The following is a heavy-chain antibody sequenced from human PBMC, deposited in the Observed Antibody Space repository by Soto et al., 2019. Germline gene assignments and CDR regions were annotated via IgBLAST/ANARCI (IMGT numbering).Heavy chain of an antibody. V-gene: IGHV1-46*01. CDR1: GYTFTSYY. CDR2: INPDGGGT. Sequence: QVQLVQSGAEVKKPGASVKVSCKASGYTFTSYYMHWVRLAPGPGLEWMGIINPDGGGTSYAQPFQGRVIMTMDTSTSTVYMEMSSLRSEDTAVYYCAVGGNYLGMDVWGQWTTVTVSS. CDR3: AVGGNYLGMDV. J-gene: IGHJ6*02.